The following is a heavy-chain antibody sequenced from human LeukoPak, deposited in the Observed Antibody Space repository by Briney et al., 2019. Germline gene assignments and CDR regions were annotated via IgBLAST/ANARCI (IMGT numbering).Heavy chain of an antibody. CDR1: GFTFSSFE. D-gene: IGHD2-15*01. V-gene: IGHV3-48*03. CDR2: ISSSGSTI. CDR3: ARARSATFSDY. J-gene: IGHJ4*02. Sequence: PGGSLRLSCAASGFTFSSFEMNRVRQAPGKGLEWVSYISSSGSTIYYANSVKGRFTISRDNAKSSLYLQMNSLRAEDTAVYYCARARSATFSDYWGQGTLVTVSS.